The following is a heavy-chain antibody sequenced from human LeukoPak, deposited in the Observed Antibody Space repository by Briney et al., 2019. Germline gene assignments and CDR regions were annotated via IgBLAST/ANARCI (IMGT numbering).Heavy chain of an antibody. V-gene: IGHV4-4*02. D-gene: IGHD6-19*01. Sequence: SETLSLTCSVSGGSISNNNWWSWVRQPPGKGLEWIGNIYHSGTTHYNPSLKSRVTISVDTSKNQFSLKLSSVSAADTAVYYCARASSGWGFYWGQGTLVTVSS. J-gene: IGHJ4*02. CDR3: ARASSGWGFY. CDR2: IYHSGTT. CDR1: GGSISNNNW.